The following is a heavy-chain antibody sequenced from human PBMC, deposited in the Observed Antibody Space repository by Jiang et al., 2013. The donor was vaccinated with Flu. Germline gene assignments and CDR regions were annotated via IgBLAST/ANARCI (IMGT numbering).Heavy chain of an antibody. CDR2: IYYSGST. D-gene: IGHD3-16*01. CDR3: ARQPGKPGLGVYFDY. V-gene: IGHV4-39*01. J-gene: IGHJ4*02. Sequence: GLVKPSETLSLTCTVSGGSISSSSYYWGWIRQPPGKGLEWIGSIYYSGSTYYNPSLKSRVTISVDTSKNQFSLKLSSVTAADTAVYYCARQPGKPGLGVYFDYWGQGTLVTVSS. CDR1: GGSISSSSYY.